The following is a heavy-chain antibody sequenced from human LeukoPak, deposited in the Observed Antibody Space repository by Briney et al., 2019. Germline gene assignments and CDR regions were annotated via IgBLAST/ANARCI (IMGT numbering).Heavy chain of an antibody. CDR1: GFTFSSYW. Sequence: GRSLRLSCAASGFTFSSYWMSWVRQAPGKGLEWVADIKQDGSEKYYVDSVKGRFTISRDNAKNSLYLQMNSLRAEDTAVYYCARDLPYDSSTVYYGMDVWGQGTTVTVSS. CDR3: ARDLPYDSSTVYYGMDV. D-gene: IGHD3-22*01. J-gene: IGHJ6*02. CDR2: IKQDGSEK. V-gene: IGHV3-7*01.